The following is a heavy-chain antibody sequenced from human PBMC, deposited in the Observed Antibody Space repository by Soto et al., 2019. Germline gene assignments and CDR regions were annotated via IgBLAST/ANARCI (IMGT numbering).Heavy chain of an antibody. CDR3: ARSPLSYDYVRQTWREVGDSFDV. CDR2: INHSGST. D-gene: IGHD3-16*01. Sequence: PSETLSLTCAVYGGSFSGYYWSWIRQPPGKGLEWIGEINHSGSTNYNPSLRSRVTFSLDTSKNQFSLQLMSVTAADTAVYYCARSPLSYDYVRQTWREVGDSFDVSCRATLLTVS. CDR1: GGSFSGYY. V-gene: IGHV4-34*01. J-gene: IGHJ3*01.